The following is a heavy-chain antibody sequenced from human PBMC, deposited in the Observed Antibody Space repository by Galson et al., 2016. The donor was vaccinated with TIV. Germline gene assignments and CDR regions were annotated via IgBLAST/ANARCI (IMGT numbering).Heavy chain of an antibody. D-gene: IGHD4-17*01. CDR3: ATGAYGDYLGSDSLDV. CDR1: GFIFSNAW. CDR2: MRSYFDGGTI. J-gene: IGHJ3*01. V-gene: IGHV3-15*01. Sequence: SLRLSCAGSGFIFSNAWMTWVRQAPGKRLEWVGRMRSYFDGGTIDYAAPVKGRFTISRDDSKKELFLQMNSLKTDDTAVYFCATGAYGDYLGSDSLDVWGQGTKVTVS.